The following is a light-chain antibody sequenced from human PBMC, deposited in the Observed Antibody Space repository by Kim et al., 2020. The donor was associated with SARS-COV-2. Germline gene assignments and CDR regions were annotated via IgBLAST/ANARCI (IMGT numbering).Light chain of an antibody. CDR1: QGIGNA. CDR3: LQFNSYPIT. Sequence: DIQMTQSPSSLSASVGDRVTITCRASQGIGNALDWYQQKPGKAPKRLIYSASRLQSGVPSRFSGSGSGTEFTLTISSLQPDDFATYYCLQFNSYPITFGQGTRLEIK. CDR2: SAS. J-gene: IGKJ5*01. V-gene: IGKV1-17*01.